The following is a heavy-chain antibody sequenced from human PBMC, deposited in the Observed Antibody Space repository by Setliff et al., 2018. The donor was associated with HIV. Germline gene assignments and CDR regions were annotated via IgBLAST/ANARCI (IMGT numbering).Heavy chain of an antibody. CDR2: INPAGNPT. CDR1: GYTFTSDY. CDR3: ARVVGADDAFAF. D-gene: IGHD1-26*01. J-gene: IGHJ3*01. V-gene: IGHV1-46*01. Sequence: GASVKVSCKASGYTFTSDYIHWVRQAPGQGLEWMGKINPAGNPTSYAQKFQGRLTMTRDTSTNTVYMELTSLRSEDTAVYYCARVVGADDAFAFWGQGTMVTVSS.